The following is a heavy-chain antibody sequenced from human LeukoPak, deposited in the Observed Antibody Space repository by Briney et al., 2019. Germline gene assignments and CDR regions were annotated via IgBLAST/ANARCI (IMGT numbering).Heavy chain of an antibody. D-gene: IGHD5-18*01. CDR2: ISGSGGRT. CDR3: AKDQDTAMVMGDY. CDR1: GFTFSSYA. V-gene: IGHV3-23*01. Sequence: GGSLRLSCAASGFTFSSYAMSWVRQAPGKGLECVSDISGSGGRTYYADPVKGRYTISRNNSKNTLHLKMNSRRAEDRAVYYCAKDQDTAMVMGDYWGQGTLVTVSS. J-gene: IGHJ4*02.